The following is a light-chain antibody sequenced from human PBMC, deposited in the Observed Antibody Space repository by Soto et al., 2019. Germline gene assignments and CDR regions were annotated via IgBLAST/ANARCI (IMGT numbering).Light chain of an antibody. Sequence: DIQMTQSPSSLSASVGDRVTITCRASQSISSYLNWYQQKPGKAPKLLIYAASSLQSGVPSRFSGGGSGTDVTLSISSLQPEDFATYYCQQSYSTPWTFGQGTQVESK. J-gene: IGKJ1*01. CDR1: QSISSY. V-gene: IGKV1-39*01. CDR3: QQSYSTPWT. CDR2: AAS.